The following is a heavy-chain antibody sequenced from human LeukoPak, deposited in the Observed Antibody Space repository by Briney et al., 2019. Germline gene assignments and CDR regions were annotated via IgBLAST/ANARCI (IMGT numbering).Heavy chain of an antibody. Sequence: ASVKVSCKSSGYTFIDYYIHWVLQAPGQGLEGMGWINPNSGATKYAQKFQGRVSMTRDTSINTAYMDLTNLRSDDTAIFYCARVKKLMPEFEFWGQGTLVTVSS. CDR2: INPNSGAT. D-gene: IGHD2-2*01. V-gene: IGHV1-2*02. J-gene: IGHJ4*02. CDR1: GYTFIDYY. CDR3: ARVKKLMPEFEF.